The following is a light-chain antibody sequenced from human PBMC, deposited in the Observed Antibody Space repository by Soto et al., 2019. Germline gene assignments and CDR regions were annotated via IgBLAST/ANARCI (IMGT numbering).Light chain of an antibody. J-gene: IGLJ2*01. Sequence: QSALTQPASVSGSPGQSITISCTGTSSDVGGYNYVSWYQQPPGKAPKLMIYDVSNRPSGVSNRFSGSKSGNTASLTISGLQAEDEADYYSSSYTSSSTLGVVFGGGTQLTVL. CDR2: DVS. CDR1: SSDVGGYNY. CDR3: SSYTSSSTLGVV. V-gene: IGLV2-14*01.